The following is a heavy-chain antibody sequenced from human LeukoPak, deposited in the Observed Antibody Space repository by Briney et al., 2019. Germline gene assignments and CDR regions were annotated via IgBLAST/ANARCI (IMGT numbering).Heavy chain of an antibody. CDR1: GGAFSSYA. J-gene: IGHJ6*02. V-gene: IGHV1-69*13. Sequence: SVTVSFTASGGAFSSYAISWVRPAPGQGLEWMGGIMPIFGTANYAQKFQGRVTITADESTSTAYMELSSLRSEDTAVYYCARGSYHDYGGYGMDVWGQGTTVTVSS. D-gene: IGHD4-23*01. CDR3: ARGSYHDYGGYGMDV. CDR2: IMPIFGTA.